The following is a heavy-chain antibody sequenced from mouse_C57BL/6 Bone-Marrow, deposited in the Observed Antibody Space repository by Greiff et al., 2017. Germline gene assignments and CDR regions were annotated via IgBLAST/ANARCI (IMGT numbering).Heavy chain of an antibody. CDR2: ISSGSSTI. CDR3: ARKAYWYFDV. J-gene: IGHJ1*03. V-gene: IGHV5-17*01. CDR1: GFTFSDYG. Sequence: EVKVVESGGGLVKPGGSLKLSCAASGFTFSDYGMHWVRQAPEKGLEWVAYISSGSSTIYYADTVKGRFTISRDNAKNTLFLQMTSLRSEDTAMYYCARKAYWYFDVWGKGTTVTVSS.